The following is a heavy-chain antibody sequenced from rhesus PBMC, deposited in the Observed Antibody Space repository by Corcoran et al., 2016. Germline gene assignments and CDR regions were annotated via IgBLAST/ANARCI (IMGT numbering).Heavy chain of an antibody. CDR3: ARYSGSYYRDY. CDR2: ISCSGGST. V-gene: IGHV4-173*01. J-gene: IGHJ4*01. D-gene: IGHD3-16*01. CDR1: GGSISNNY. Sequence: QLQLQESGPGLVKPSETLSLTCTVSGGSISNNYWSWIRQPPGKGLEWIGRISCSGGSTNYNPSIKSRVTISTDTSKNQFSLKLNSVTAADTAIYYCARYSGSYYRDYWGQGVLVTVSS.